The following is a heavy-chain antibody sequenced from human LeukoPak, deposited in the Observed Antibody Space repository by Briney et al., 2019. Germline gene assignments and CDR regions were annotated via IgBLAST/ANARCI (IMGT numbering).Heavy chain of an antibody. CDR3: ARGPRDIVVVPAAIHPYYFDY. CDR1: GGSISSGGYY. Sequence: PSETLSLTCTVSGGSISSGGYYWSWIRQPPGKGLEWIGYIYHSGSTYYNPSLKSRVTISVDRSKNQFSLKLSSVTAADTAVYYCARGPRDIVVVPAAIHPYYFDYWGQGTLVTVSS. D-gene: IGHD2-2*02. V-gene: IGHV4-30-2*01. CDR2: IYHSGST. J-gene: IGHJ4*02.